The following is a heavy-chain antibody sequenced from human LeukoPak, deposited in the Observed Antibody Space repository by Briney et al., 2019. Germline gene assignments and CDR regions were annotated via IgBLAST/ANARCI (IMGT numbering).Heavy chain of an antibody. CDR3: ARTTGFTAFWGFEP. V-gene: IGHV4-31*03. Sequence: SETLSDSCTVSGDSMNSVKYYWSWIRQRPGRGLEWIGYVYYSGTTYSAPSLKSRVIISIDTSKNQFFLQVSSVTVADTGVYYCARTTGFTAFWGFEPWGRGTLVTVSS. D-gene: IGHD3-9*01. CDR1: GDSMNSVKYY. CDR2: VYYSGTT. J-gene: IGHJ5*02.